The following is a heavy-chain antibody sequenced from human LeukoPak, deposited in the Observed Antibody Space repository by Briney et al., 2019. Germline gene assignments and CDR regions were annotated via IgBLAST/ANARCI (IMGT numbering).Heavy chain of an antibody. Sequence: SETLSLTCTVSGGSISSGSYYWSWIRQPAGKGLEWIGRIYTSGSTNYNPSLKSRVTVSVDTSKNQFSLKLSSVTAADTAVYYCAGVQDYYDSSGYPFDYWGQGTLVTVSS. CDR1: GGSISSGSYY. V-gene: IGHV4-61*02. CDR3: AGVQDYYDSSGYPFDY. CDR2: IYTSGST. D-gene: IGHD3-22*01. J-gene: IGHJ4*02.